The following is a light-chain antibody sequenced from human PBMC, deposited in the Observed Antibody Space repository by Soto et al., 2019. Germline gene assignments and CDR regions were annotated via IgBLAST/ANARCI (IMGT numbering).Light chain of an antibody. CDR1: QSVSSTY. CDR2: RES. Sequence: EMVLTQSPGTLSLSPGERATLSCRASQSVSSTYLAWYQQKPGQAPILLIYRESSRATGIPDRFRGRGSETDFTLTISRLEPEDFAVYYCQQYGRSPRTFGQGTKVEIK. V-gene: IGKV3-20*01. J-gene: IGKJ1*01. CDR3: QQYGRSPRT.